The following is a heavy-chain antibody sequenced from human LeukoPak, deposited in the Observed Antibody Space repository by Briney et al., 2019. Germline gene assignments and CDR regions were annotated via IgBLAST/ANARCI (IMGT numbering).Heavy chain of an antibody. CDR1: GFTFSSYA. J-gene: IGHJ4*02. D-gene: IGHD3-22*01. CDR3: AREGYYDSSGYFPGY. V-gene: IGHV3-30-3*01. CDR2: ISYDGSNK. Sequence: GGSLRLSCAASGFTFSSYAMHWVRQAPGKGLEWVAVISYDGSNKYYADSVKGRFTISRDNSKNTLYLQMNSLRAEDTAVYYCAREGYYDSSGYFPGYWGQGTLVTVSS.